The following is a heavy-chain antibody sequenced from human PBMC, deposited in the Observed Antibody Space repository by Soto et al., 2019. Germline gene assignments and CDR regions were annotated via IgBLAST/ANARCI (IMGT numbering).Heavy chain of an antibody. Sequence: QVQLVQSGAEVKKPGASVKVSCKASGYTFTSYGISWVRQAPGQGLEWMGWISAYNGNTNYAQKLQGRVTMTTDTSTSTAYMELRSLRSDDTAVYDCARHPELWFGESLGYYGMDVWGQGTTVTVSS. D-gene: IGHD3-10*01. CDR2: ISAYNGNT. J-gene: IGHJ6*02. CDR1: GYTFTSYG. CDR3: ARHPELWFGESLGYYGMDV. V-gene: IGHV1-18*01.